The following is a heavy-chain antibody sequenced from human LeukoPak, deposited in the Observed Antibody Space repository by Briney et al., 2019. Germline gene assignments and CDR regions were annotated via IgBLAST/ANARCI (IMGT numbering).Heavy chain of an antibody. J-gene: IGHJ6*03. CDR1: GGSVSRGTHY. CDR2: IYYSGST. D-gene: IGHD3-3*01. V-gene: IGHV4-61*01. Sequence: SETLSLTCTVSGGSVSRGTHYWSWIRQPPGKGLEWIGYIYYSGSTNYNPSLKSRVTISVDTSKNQFSLKLSSVTAADTAVYYCARGPDDFWSGYYPTGYYYMDVWGKGTTVTVSS. CDR3: ARGPDDFWSGYYPTGYYYMDV.